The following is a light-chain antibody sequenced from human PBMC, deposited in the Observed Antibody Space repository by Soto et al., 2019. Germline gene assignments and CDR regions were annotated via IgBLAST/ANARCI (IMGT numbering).Light chain of an antibody. CDR3: QQYNSYPWT. CDR2: KAS. V-gene: IGKV1-5*03. Sequence: DIQMTQSPSTLSASVGDRVTITCRASQSISSWLAWYQQKPGKAPKLLIYKASSLESGVPSSFSGSGSGTEVTITISSLQHDDFATSYCQQYNSYPWTFGQGTKVEIK. J-gene: IGKJ1*01. CDR1: QSISSW.